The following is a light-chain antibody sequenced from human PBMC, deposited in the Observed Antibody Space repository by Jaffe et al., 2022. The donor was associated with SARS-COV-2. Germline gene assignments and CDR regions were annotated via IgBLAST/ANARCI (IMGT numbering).Light chain of an antibody. J-gene: IGKJ2*01. CDR1: QTIGNY. Sequence: DIQMTQSPSSLSASVGDRVTITCRTSQTIGNYLNWYQQKPGKAPKLLMYAASSLQSGVPSRFSGSGSGTDFTFTISSLQPEDFATYYCQQSYRTPYTFGQGTKVEIK. CDR2: AAS. CDR3: QQSYRTPYT. V-gene: IGKV1-39*01.